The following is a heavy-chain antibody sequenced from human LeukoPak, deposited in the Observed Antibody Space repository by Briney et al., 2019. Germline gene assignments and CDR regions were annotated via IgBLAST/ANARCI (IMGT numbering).Heavy chain of an antibody. V-gene: IGHV3-21*01. CDR3: ARDTGYYDSSGYYEGGPPDAFDI. CDR2: ISSSSSYI. D-gene: IGHD3-22*01. Sequence: GGSLRLSCAASGFTFSSYSMNWVRQAPGKGLEWVSSISSSSSYIYYADSVKGRFTISRDNAKNSLYLQMNSLRAEDTAVYYCARDTGYYDSSGYYEGGPPDAFDIWGQGTMVTVSS. J-gene: IGHJ3*02. CDR1: GFTFSSYS.